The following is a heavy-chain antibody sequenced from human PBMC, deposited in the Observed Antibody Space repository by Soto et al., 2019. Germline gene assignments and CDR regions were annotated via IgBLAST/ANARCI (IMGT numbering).Heavy chain of an antibody. D-gene: IGHD6-19*01. V-gene: IGHV1-24*01. CDR3: AREGSGWKYFDY. J-gene: IGHJ4*02. CDR2: FDPEDGET. CDR1: GYTLTELS. Sequence: ASVKVSCKVSGYTLTELSMHWVRQAPGKGLEWMGGFDPEDGETIYAQKFQGRVTMTEDTSTDTAYMELSSLRSEDTAVYFCAREGSGWKYFDYWGQGILVTVSS.